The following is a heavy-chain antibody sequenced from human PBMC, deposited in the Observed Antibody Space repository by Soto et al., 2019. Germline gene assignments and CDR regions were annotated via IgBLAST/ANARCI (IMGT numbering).Heavy chain of an antibody. D-gene: IGHD2-2*01. J-gene: IGHJ3*02. CDR2: ISSSSSYI. CDR1: GFSFSSYS. V-gene: IGHV3-21*01. Sequence: GRSLRLCCAASGFSFSSYSMNWVRQAPGKGQEWVSSISSSSSYIYYADTVKGRFTISRDNAKNSLYLQMNSLRAEDTAVYYFALALFVPADPEAFDIRGQGSMVIVS. CDR3: ALALFVPADPEAFDI.